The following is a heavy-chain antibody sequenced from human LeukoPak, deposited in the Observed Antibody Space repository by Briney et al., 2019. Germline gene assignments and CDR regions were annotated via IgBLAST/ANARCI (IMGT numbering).Heavy chain of an antibody. CDR2: IWHDGRNK. CDR1: GFAFNKYG. J-gene: IGHJ4*02. Sequence: GGSLRLSCAASGFAFNKYGMHWVRQAPGKGLEWVAVIWHDGRNKYYADSVKGRFTVSGDHSKNTLYLELNSLRDEDTAVYYCARDRGSDDPIDYWGQGTLVTVSS. V-gene: IGHV3-33*01. CDR3: ARDRGSDDPIDY. D-gene: IGHD2-15*01.